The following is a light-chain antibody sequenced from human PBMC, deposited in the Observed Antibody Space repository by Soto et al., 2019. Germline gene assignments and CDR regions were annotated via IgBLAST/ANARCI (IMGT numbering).Light chain of an antibody. J-gene: IGKJ1*01. CDR3: QQTFSLPRT. Sequence: TQMTQSPSSLSASVGDRVTITCRASQSVRSYLNWYQQKPGEAPNLLIYETSTLQSGVPSRFSGDGYGTDFTLSISSLHPEDFATYYCQQTFSLPRTFGQGTKVDIK. CDR1: QSVRSY. CDR2: ETS. V-gene: IGKV1-39*01.